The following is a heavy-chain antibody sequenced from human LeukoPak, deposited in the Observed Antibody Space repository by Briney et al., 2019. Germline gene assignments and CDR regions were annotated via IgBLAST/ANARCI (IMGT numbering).Heavy chain of an antibody. V-gene: IGHV1-8*01. Sequence: ASVKVSCKASGYTFTSYDINWVRQATGQGLAWMGWMNPNSGNTGYAQKFQGRVTMTRNTSISTAYMELSSLRSEDTAVYYCARGSNKQWGGGIDYWGQGTMVTVSS. J-gene: IGHJ3*01. CDR1: GYTFTSYD. D-gene: IGHD6-19*01. CDR3: ARGSNKQWGGGIDY. CDR2: MNPNSGNT.